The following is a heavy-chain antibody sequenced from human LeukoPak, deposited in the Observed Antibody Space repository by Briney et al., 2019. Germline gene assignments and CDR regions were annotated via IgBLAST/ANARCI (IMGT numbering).Heavy chain of an antibody. CDR3: AKVRGYSSTWYYFDY. CDR2: ISSSGSTI. V-gene: IGHV3-11*01. D-gene: IGHD6-13*01. Sequence: GGSLRLSCAASGFTFSDYYMSWIRQAPGKGLEWVSYISSSGSTIYYADSVKGRFTISRDNAKNSLYLQMNSLRAEDTAVYYCAKVRGYSSTWYYFDYWGQGTLVTVSS. J-gene: IGHJ4*02. CDR1: GFTFSDYY.